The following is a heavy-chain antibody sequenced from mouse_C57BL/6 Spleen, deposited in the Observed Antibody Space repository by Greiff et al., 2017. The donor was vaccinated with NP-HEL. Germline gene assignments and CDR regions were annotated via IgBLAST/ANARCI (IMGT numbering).Heavy chain of an antibody. J-gene: IGHJ2*01. CDR2: IDPSDSYT. D-gene: IGHD4-1*01. Sequence: QVQLQQPGAELVKPGASVKLSCKASGYTFTSYWMQWVKQRPGQGLEWIGEIDPSDSYTNYNQKFKGKATLTVDTSSSTAYMQLSSLTSEDSAVYYCARGGRNWGVDYWGQGTTLTVSS. CDR1: GYTFTSYW. V-gene: IGHV1-50*01. CDR3: ARGGRNWGVDY.